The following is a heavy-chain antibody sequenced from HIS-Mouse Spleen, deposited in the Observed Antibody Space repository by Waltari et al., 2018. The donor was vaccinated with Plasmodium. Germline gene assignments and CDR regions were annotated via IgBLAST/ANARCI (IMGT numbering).Heavy chain of an antibody. D-gene: IGHD6-13*01. CDR1: AFTFSSYW. CDR2: IKPDGSEK. J-gene: IGHJ2*01. V-gene: IGHV3-7*01. CDR3: ASSWYWYFDL. Sequence: EVQLVESGGGLVQPGGSLRLSCAASAFTFSSYWMSWVRQAPGKGLELVANIKPDGSEKYYVDSVKGRFTISRDNAKNSLYLQMNSLRAEDTAVYYCASSWYWYFDLWGRGTLVTVSS.